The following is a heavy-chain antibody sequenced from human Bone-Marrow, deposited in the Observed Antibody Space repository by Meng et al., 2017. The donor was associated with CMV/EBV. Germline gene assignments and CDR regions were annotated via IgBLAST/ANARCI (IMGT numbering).Heavy chain of an antibody. CDR2: ISAYNGHT. CDR1: GYTFSTYG. Sequence: ASVKVSCKASGYTFSTYGISWVRQAPGQGLEWMGWISAYNGHTEYVQKFQGRVTMTTDTSTSTAYMEVRSLRSDDTAVYYCARELGELSGDAFDIWGQGTMVTVSS. J-gene: IGHJ3*02. V-gene: IGHV1-18*01. CDR3: ARELGELSGDAFDI. D-gene: IGHD1-26*01.